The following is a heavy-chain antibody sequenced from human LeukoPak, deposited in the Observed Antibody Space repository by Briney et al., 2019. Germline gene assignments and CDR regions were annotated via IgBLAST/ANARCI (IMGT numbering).Heavy chain of an antibody. CDR3: AREVVVAATPDYYYGMDV. J-gene: IGHJ6*02. CDR1: GGSISSYY. Sequence: SETLSLTCTVSGGSISSYYWGWIRQPPGKGLEWIGYIYYSGSTNYNPSLKSRVTISVDTSKNQFSLKLSSVTAADTAVYYCAREVVVAATPDYYYGMDVWGQGTTVTVSS. CDR2: IYYSGST. V-gene: IGHV4-59*01. D-gene: IGHD2-15*01.